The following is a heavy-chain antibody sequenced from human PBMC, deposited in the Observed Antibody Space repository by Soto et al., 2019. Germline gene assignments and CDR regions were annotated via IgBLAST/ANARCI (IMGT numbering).Heavy chain of an antibody. V-gene: IGHV4-59*08. CDR3: ARSKYPGMDV. Sequence: SETLSLTCTVSGGSISSYYWSWIRQPPGKGLEWIGYIYYSGSTNYNPSLKSRVTISVDTSKDQFSLKLSSVTAADTAVYYCARSKYPGMDVWGKGTTVTVSS. CDR1: GGSISSYY. J-gene: IGHJ6*04. D-gene: IGHD6-6*01. CDR2: IYYSGST.